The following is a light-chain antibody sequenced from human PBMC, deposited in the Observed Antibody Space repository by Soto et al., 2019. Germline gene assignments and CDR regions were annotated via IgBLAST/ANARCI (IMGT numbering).Light chain of an antibody. CDR1: SSDVGGYDY. V-gene: IGLV2-14*01. CDR3: SSYTSNSTPV. CDR2: DVS. J-gene: IGLJ2*01. Sequence: QSALTQPASVSGSPGQSITISCTGTSSDVGGYDYVSWYQQYPGKAPKLMIYDVSVRPSGISNRFSGSKSGNTASLTISGLQAEDEADYYCSSYTSNSTPVFGGGTKLTVL.